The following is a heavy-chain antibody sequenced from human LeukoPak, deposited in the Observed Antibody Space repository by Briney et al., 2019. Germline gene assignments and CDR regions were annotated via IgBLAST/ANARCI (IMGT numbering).Heavy chain of an antibody. Sequence: PGGSLRLSCAASGFTFSSYGMNWVRQAPGKGLEWVSYISPSSSTIYYADSGKGRFTVSRDNAKNSLYLQMNSLRAEDTAFYYCARDQLRHDYWGQGTLVTVSS. CDR2: ISPSSSTI. CDR1: GFTFSSYG. J-gene: IGHJ4*02. CDR3: ARDQLRHDY. D-gene: IGHD4-23*01. V-gene: IGHV3-48*01.